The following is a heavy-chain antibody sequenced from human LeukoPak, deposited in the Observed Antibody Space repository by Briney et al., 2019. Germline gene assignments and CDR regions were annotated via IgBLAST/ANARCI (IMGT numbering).Heavy chain of an antibody. CDR3: AREVVPAANWFDP. CDR2: ISWNSGSI. D-gene: IGHD2-2*01. CDR1: GFTFSSYS. Sequence: GGSLRLSCAASGFTFSSYSMNWVRQAPGKGLEWVSGISWNSGSIGYADSVKGRFTISRDNAKNSLYLQMNSLRAEDTAVYYCAREVVPAANWFDPWGQGTLVTVSS. J-gene: IGHJ5*02. V-gene: IGHV3-48*04.